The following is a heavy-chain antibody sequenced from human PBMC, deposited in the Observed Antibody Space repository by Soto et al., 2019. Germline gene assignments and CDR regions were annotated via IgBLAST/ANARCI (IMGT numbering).Heavy chain of an antibody. D-gene: IGHD3-22*01. CDR1: GFTFSSYG. Sequence: LRLSCAASGFTFSSYGMHWVRQAPGKGLEWVAVIWYDGSNKYYADSVKGRFTISRDNSKNTLYLQMNSLRAEDTAVYYCARAPISYYYDSSGYYPDYWGQGTLVTVSS. V-gene: IGHV3-33*01. CDR3: ARAPISYYYDSSGYYPDY. CDR2: IWYDGSNK. J-gene: IGHJ4*02.